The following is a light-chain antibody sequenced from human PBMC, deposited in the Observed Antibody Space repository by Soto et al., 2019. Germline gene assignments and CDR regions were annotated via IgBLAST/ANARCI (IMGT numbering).Light chain of an antibody. V-gene: IGLV1-44*01. CDR2: SDN. J-gene: IGLJ2*01. CDR1: RSNIGTNT. CDR3: AAWDDSLNGLVV. Sequence: QSVLTQPPSASGTPGQRVTSSCSGSRSNIGTNTVNWYQHLPGTAPQLLIYSDNQRPSGVPDRFSGSKSGTSASLAISGLQSEDEADYYCAAWDDSLNGLVVFGGGTKLTVL.